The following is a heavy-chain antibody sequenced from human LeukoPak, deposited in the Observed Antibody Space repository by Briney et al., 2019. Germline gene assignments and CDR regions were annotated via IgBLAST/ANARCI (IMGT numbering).Heavy chain of an antibody. Sequence: SETLSLTCTVSGGSISSSSYYWGWIRQPPGKGLEWIGSIYYSGSTNYNPSLKSRVTISVDTSKNQFSLKLSSVTAADTAVYYCARVRCSGGSCYSDYFDYWGQGTLVTVSS. V-gene: IGHV4-39*07. J-gene: IGHJ4*02. CDR3: ARVRCSGGSCYSDYFDY. CDR2: IYYSGST. D-gene: IGHD2-15*01. CDR1: GGSISSSSYY.